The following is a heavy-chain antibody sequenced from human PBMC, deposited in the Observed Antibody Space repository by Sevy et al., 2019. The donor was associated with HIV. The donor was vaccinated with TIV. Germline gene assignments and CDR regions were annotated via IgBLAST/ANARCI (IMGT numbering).Heavy chain of an antibody. J-gene: IGHJ4*02. V-gene: IGHV1-18*01. D-gene: IGHD2-15*01. CDR1: GYSFTRYG. CDR2: VSAHNGDT. Sequence: ASVKVSCKASGYSFTRYGISWVRQAPGQGLEWMGWVSAHNGDTNYAQKFQGRITMTTDTSTRTAYMELRSLRSDDTAVYYCARDYCSGGSCYGALAYWGQGTLVTVSS. CDR3: ARDYCSGGSCYGALAY.